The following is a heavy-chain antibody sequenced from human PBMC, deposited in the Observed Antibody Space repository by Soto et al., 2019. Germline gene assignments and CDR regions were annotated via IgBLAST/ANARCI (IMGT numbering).Heavy chain of an antibody. CDR1: GFTFSSYS. J-gene: IGHJ4*02. D-gene: IGHD3-10*01. CDR2: ISSSSSYI. CDR3: AREMHYGSWSYYNEPSDY. V-gene: IGHV3-21*01. Sequence: EVQLVESGGGLVKPGGSLRLSCAASGFTFSSYSMNWVRQAPGKGLEWVSSISSSSSYIYYADSVKGRFTISRDNAKNSLYLQMNSLRAEDTAVYYCAREMHYGSWSYYNEPSDYWGQGTLVTVSS.